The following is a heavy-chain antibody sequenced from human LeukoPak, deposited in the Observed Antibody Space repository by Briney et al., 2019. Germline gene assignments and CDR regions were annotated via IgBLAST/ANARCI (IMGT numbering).Heavy chain of an antibody. J-gene: IGHJ4*02. CDR1: GFTFDDYA. CDR3: AKFAAAGVFDY. D-gene: IGHD6-13*01. Sequence: PGRSPRLSCAASGFTFDDYAMHWVRQAPGKGLEWVSGISWNSGSIGYADSVKGRFTISRDNAKNSLYLQMNSLRAEDTALYYCAKFAAAGVFDYWGQGTLVTVSS. V-gene: IGHV3-9*01. CDR2: ISWNSGSI.